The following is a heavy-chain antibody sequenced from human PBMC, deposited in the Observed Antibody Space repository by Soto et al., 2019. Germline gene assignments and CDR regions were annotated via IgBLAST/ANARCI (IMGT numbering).Heavy chain of an antibody. V-gene: IGHV1-18*04. CDR3: ARVCYGPWELLRLWYYYGMDV. CDR1: GYTFTSYG. D-gene: IGHD1-26*01. CDR2: ISAYNGNT. J-gene: IGHJ6*02. Sequence: ASVKVSCKASGYTFTSYGISWVRQAPGQGLEWMGWISAYNGNTNYAQKLQGRVTMTTDTSTSTAYMELRSLRSDDTAVYYCARVCYGPWELLRLWYYYGMDVWGQGTTVTVSS.